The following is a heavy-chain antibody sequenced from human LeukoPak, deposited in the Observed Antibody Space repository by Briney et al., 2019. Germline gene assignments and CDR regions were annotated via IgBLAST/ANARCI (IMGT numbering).Heavy chain of an antibody. D-gene: IGHD3-22*01. CDR1: GYTFTGYY. V-gene: IGHV1-2*02. Sequence: ASVKVSCKASGYTFTGYYMHWVRQAPGQGLEWMGWINPNSGGTNYAQKFQGRVTMTSDTSISTAYMELSRLRSDDTAVYYCARVGSLIYDSGGSDAFDIWGQGTMVTVSS. CDR2: INPNSGGT. CDR3: ARVGSLIYDSGGSDAFDI. J-gene: IGHJ3*02.